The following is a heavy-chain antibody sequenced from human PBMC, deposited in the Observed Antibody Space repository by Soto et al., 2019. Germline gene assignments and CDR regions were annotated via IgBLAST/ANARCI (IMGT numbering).Heavy chain of an antibody. CDR3: ARQVTSMVGYYYYGMDV. V-gene: IGHV4-39*01. J-gene: IGHJ6*02. D-gene: IGHD2-15*01. CDR2: IYYSGST. Sequence: SETLSLTCTVSGGSISSSSYYWGWIRQPPGKGLEWIGSIYYSGSTYYNPSLKSRVTISVDTSKNQFSLKLSSVTAADTAVYYCARQVTSMVGYYYYGMDVWGQGTTVTVSS. CDR1: GGSISSSSYY.